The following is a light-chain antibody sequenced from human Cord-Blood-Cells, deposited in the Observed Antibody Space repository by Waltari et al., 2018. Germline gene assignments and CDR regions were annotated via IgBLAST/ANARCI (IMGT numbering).Light chain of an antibody. CDR3: QQYGSLFT. Sequence: EIVLTQYPGTLSLSPGERATLSCRASQSVSSSYLAWYQEKPGQAPRLLIYGASNRATGIPDRFSGSGSVTDFTLTISRLAPDDFAVNYCQQYGSLFTFVPGSKVDIK. J-gene: IGKJ3*01. CDR1: QSVSSSY. V-gene: IGKV3-20*01. CDR2: GAS.